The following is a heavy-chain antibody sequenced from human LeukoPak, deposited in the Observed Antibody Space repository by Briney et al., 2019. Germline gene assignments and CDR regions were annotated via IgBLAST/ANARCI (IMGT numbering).Heavy chain of an antibody. D-gene: IGHD3-10*01. CDR3: ARGTQDGSGSYSENDY. V-gene: IGHV3-7*01. CDR2: IKQDGSEK. CDR1: GFTSSSYW. Sequence: GGSLRLSCAASGFTSSSYWMSWVRQAPGKGLEWVANIKQDGSEKYYVDSVKGRFTISRDNAKNSLYLQMNSLRAEDTAVYYCARGTQDGSGSYSENDYWGQGTLVTVSS. J-gene: IGHJ4*02.